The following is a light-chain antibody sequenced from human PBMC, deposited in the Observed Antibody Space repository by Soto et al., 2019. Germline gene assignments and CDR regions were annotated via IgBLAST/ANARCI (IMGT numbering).Light chain of an antibody. CDR3: QAYDISLSGYV. V-gene: IGLV1-40*01. CDR2: GHT. Sequence: QSAQTQPPPVSGAPGQRDTISCTGSSSNIGPGYAVHWHQQPPGTAPQLLLSGHTNPPSGVPDRFSGSKSGTSASLAMTGLRAEDKADYYCQAYDISLSGYVFGAGT. J-gene: IGLJ1*01. CDR1: SSNIGPGYA.